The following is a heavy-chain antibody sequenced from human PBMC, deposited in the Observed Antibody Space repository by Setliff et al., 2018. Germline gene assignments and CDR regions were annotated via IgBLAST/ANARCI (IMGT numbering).Heavy chain of an antibody. Sequence: ASVKVSCKVSGSTLTELTMYWVRQAPGKGLEWMGSFNPEDDVIIYAQKFLGRVTMTEDTSTDTAYMELSSLRSEDTAVYYCATKDYDTSGYYRPFGFWGQGTLVTVSS. J-gene: IGHJ4*01. D-gene: IGHD3-22*01. CDR3: ATKDYDTSGYYRPFGF. CDR1: GSTLTELT. CDR2: FNPEDDVI. V-gene: IGHV1-24*01.